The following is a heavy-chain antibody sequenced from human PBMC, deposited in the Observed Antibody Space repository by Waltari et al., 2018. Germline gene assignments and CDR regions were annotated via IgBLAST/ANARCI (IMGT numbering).Heavy chain of an antibody. CDR1: GGSISSTA. D-gene: IGHD3-10*01. V-gene: IGHV4-59*08. Sequence: QVQLQESGPGLVKPSETLSLTCRVSGGSISSTAWNWIRQPPGRGLEWVGYISGSGNNQYNPSLKSRVTISGDTSNNQVSLRLSLVTAADTAVYFCARWGDNASGRIRAFNVWGQGTVVTVSS. CDR2: ISGSGNN. CDR3: ARWGDNASGRIRAFNV. J-gene: IGHJ3*01.